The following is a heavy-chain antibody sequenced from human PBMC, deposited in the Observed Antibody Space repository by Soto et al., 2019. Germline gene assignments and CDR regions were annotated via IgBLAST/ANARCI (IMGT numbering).Heavy chain of an antibody. D-gene: IGHD3-10*01. J-gene: IGHJ3*02. V-gene: IGHV4-59*01. CDR1: GGSISSYY. Sequence: SETLSLTCTVSGGSISSYYWSWIRQPPGKGLEWIGYIYYSGSTNYNPSLKSRVTISVDTSKNQFSLKLSSVTAADTAVYYCARLPLGGISYGSGSYKAFDIWGQGTMVTVSS. CDR3: ARLPLGGISYGSGSYKAFDI. CDR2: IYYSGST.